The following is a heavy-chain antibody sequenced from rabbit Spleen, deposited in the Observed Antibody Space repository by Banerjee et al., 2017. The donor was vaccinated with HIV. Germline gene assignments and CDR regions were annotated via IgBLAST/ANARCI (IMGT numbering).Heavy chain of an antibody. D-gene: IGHD8-1*01. CDR2: AVAGSSGNT. J-gene: IGHJ6*01. Sequence: QEQLVESGGGLVQPEGSLTLTCKASGFSFNSGYDMCWVRQAPGKGLQWVACAVAGSSGNTYSATWAKGRFTISKTSSTTVTLQMTSLTAADTATYFCARDAGTSFSTYGMDLWGPGTLVTVS. CDR3: ARDAGTSFSTYGMDL. CDR1: GFSFNSGYD. V-gene: IGHV1S45*01.